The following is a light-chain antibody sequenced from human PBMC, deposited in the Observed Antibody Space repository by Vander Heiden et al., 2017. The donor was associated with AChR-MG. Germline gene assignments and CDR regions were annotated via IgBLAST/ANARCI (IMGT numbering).Light chain of an antibody. V-gene: IGLV3-1*01. CDR2: QES. J-gene: IGLJ1*01. CDR3: QAWDSSTAV. CDR1: KLGDKY. Sequence: SYELTQPPSVSVSPGQTASITCSGGKLGDKYACWYQQKPGQSPVLVIYQESKRPSGIPERFSGSNSGNTATLTISGTQAMDEAYYYCQAWDSSTAVFGTGTKVTVL.